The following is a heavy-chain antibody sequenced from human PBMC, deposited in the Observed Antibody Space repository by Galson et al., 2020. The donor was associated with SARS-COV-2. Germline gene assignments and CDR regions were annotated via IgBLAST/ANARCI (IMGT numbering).Heavy chain of an antibody. J-gene: IGHJ3*01. CDR1: GGSFSSYY. D-gene: IGHD6-13*01. CDR3: ARAFPIAAAGAHDAFDF. V-gene: IGHV4-34*01. Sequence: SETLSLTCTISGGSFSSYYGSWIRQSPGKGLEWIGEINHSGFTYYNPSLKSRVTVSVDTSKSQFSLKLYSVTAADTAIYYCARAFPIAAAGAHDAFDFWGQGTLVTVSS. CDR2: INHSGFT.